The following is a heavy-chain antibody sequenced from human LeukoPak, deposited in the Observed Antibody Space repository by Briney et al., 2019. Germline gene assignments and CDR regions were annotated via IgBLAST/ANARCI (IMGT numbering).Heavy chain of an antibody. CDR2: ISWNSGSI. Sequence: SGGSLRLSCAASGFTFDDYAMHWVRQAPGKGLEGVSGISWNSGSIGYADSVKGRFTISRDNAKNSLYLQMNSLRAEDTALYYCAKLSSNGYFDYWGQGTLVTVSS. V-gene: IGHV3-9*01. CDR3: AKLSSNGYFDY. D-gene: IGHD2-8*01. J-gene: IGHJ4*02. CDR1: GFTFDDYA.